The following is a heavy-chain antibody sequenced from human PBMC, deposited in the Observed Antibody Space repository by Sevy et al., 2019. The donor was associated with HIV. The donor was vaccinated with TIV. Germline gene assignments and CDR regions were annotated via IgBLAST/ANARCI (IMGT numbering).Heavy chain of an antibody. CDR3: ARGQLAPYFDY. J-gene: IGHJ4*02. V-gene: IGHV4-31*03. CDR1: GGSISSGGYY. D-gene: IGHD6-6*01. CDR2: IFFSWTT. Sequence: SETLSLTCTVSGGSISSGGYYWSWIRQHPGKGLEWIGHIFFSWTTHYNPSLKSRVTISVDTSQNQFSLKLTSVTAADTAVYYCARGQLAPYFDYWGQGTLVTVSS.